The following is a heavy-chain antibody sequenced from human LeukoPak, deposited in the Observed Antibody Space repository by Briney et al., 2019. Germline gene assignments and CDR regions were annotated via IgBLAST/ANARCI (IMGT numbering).Heavy chain of an antibody. J-gene: IGHJ6*02. CDR3: ARDQGSPYYGMDV. Sequence: PSETLSLTCSVPGGSVSSGGYYWSWIRQPPGKGLEWIGYIYYNGSTNYNPSLKSRVTISVDTSKNQFSLKLSSVTAADTAVYYCARDQGSPYYGMDVWGQGTTVTVSS. V-gene: IGHV4-61*08. CDR2: IYYNGST. CDR1: GGSVSSGGYY. D-gene: IGHD6-13*01.